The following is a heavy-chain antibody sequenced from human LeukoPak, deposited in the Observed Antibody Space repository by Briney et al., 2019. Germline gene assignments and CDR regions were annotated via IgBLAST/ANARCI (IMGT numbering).Heavy chain of an antibody. CDR3: ARGAYSFDY. Sequence: SETLSVICTVSGGSITGSHWCCLRQSAGMGLEWIGRIYSSGTTNYNPSLKSRVTMSLDTSKNQFSLRLSSVTAADTAVYYCARGAYSFDYWGQGTLVTVSS. CDR2: IYSSGTT. J-gene: IGHJ4*02. CDR1: GGSITGSH. V-gene: IGHV4-4*07.